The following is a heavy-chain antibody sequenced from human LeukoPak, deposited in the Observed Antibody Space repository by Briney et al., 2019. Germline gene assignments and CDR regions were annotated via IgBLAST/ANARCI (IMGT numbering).Heavy chain of an antibody. J-gene: IGHJ4*02. CDR3: ARDLFSGGSGSYIKDY. CDR2: IYYSGST. V-gene: IGHV4-39*02. CDR1: GGSISSSSYY. Sequence: PSETLSLTCTVSGGSISSSSYYWGWIRQPPGKGLEWIGSIYYSGSTYYNPSLKSQVTVSVDTSKNQFSLKLSSVTAADTAVYYCARDLFSGGSGSYIKDYWGQGTLVTVSS. D-gene: IGHD3-10*01.